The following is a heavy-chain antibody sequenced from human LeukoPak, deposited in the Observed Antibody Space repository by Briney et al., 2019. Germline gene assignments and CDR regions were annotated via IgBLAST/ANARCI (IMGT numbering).Heavy chain of an antibody. Sequence: SETLSLTCAVYGGSFSGYYWSWIRQPPGKGLEWIGEINHSGSTNYNPSLKSRVTISVDTSKNQFSLKLSSVTAADTAMYYCARASCRDGYNFYYYYYMDVWGKGTTVTVSS. D-gene: IGHD5-24*01. V-gene: IGHV4-34*01. J-gene: IGHJ6*03. CDR2: INHSGST. CDR1: GGSFSGYY. CDR3: ARASCRDGYNFYYYYYMDV.